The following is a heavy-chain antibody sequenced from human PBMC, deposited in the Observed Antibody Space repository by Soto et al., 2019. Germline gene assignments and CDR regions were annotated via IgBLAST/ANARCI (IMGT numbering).Heavy chain of an antibody. V-gene: IGHV4-59*01. D-gene: IGHD3-16*01. CDR1: GGSISDYQ. J-gene: IGHJ4*02. CDR2: FYYGRRT. Sequence: QVQLQESGPGLVKPSETLSLTCSISGGSISDYQWNWIQQPPRKGLEWIGYFYYGRRTNYNPSLKRRLYIYLATSARQFSLMLRSVTAADTGVYYCSRMRGLGEISPYLDYWGQGARVTVSS. CDR3: SRMRGLGEISPYLDY.